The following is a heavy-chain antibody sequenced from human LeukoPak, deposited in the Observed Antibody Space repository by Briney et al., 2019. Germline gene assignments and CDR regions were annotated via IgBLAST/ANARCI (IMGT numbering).Heavy chain of an antibody. D-gene: IGHD6-6*01. CDR1: GFTFSSYA. Sequence: GGSLRLSCAASGFTFSSYAMSWVRQAPGKGPEWVSTISGSGGSTYYADSVKGRFTISRDNSKNTLYLQMNSLRAEDTAVYYCARLAARLDAFDIWGQGTMVTVSS. V-gene: IGHV3-23*01. CDR3: ARLAARLDAFDI. CDR2: ISGSGGST. J-gene: IGHJ3*02.